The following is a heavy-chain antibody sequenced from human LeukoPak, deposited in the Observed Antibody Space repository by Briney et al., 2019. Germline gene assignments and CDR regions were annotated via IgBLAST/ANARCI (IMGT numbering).Heavy chain of an antibody. CDR1: GFTVSSNY. CDR2: IYSGGST. CDR3: AREGYYDSSGYYH. J-gene: IGHJ5*02. V-gene: IGHV3-66*01. Sequence: SGGSLRLSCAASGFTVSSNYMSWVRQAPGKGLEWVSVIYSGGSTYYADSVKGRFTISRDNSKNTLYLQVNSLRAEDTAVYYCAREGYYDSSGYYHWGQGTLVTVSS. D-gene: IGHD3-22*01.